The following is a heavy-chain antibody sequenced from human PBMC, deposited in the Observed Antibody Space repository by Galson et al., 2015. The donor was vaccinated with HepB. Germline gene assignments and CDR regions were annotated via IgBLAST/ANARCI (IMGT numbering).Heavy chain of an antibody. CDR2: IIPILGIA. Sequence: SVKVSCKASGGTFSSYAISWVRQAPGQGLEWMGGIIPILGIANYAQKFQGKVTITADKSTSTAYMELSSLRSEDTAVYYCARDLIPIYDSSGYSESIDAFDIWGQGTMVTVSS. D-gene: IGHD3-22*01. CDR1: GGTFSSYA. CDR3: ARDLIPIYDSSGYSESIDAFDI. V-gene: IGHV1-69*10. J-gene: IGHJ3*02.